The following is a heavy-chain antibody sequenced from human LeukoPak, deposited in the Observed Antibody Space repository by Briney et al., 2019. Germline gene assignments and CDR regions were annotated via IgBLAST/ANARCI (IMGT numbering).Heavy chain of an antibody. CDR3: ARVPKSYRLAFDY. CDR2: ISSSGTTI. J-gene: IGHJ4*02. CDR1: GFTFSSDE. D-gene: IGHD3-16*02. V-gene: IGHV3-48*03. Sequence: PGGSLRLSCAASGFTFSSDEMNWVRQAPGKGLEWVSYISSSGTTIYYADSVKGRFTASRDNAKNSLYLQMNSLRAEDTAVYYCARVPKSYRLAFDYWGQGTLVTVSS.